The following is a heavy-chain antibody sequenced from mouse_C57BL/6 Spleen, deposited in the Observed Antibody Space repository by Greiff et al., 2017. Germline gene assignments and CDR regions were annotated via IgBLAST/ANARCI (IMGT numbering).Heavy chain of an antibody. Sequence: EVKLVESGGGLVQPGESLKLSCESNEYEFPSHDMSWVRKTPEKRLELVAAINSDGGSTYYPDAMERRVIISRDNTKKTLYLQMSSLRSEDTALYYCARQDSNWDGFAYWGQGTLVTVSA. V-gene: IGHV5-2*01. CDR2: INSDGGST. D-gene: IGHD4-1*01. CDR3: ARQDSNWDGFAY. J-gene: IGHJ3*01. CDR1: EYEFPSHD.